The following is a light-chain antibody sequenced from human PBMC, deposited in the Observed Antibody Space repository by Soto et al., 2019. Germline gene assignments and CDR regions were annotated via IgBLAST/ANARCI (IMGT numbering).Light chain of an antibody. J-gene: IGLJ1*01. CDR1: SSDVGGYNY. CDR2: DVS. Sequence: QSALTQPPSVSGSPGQSITISCTGTSSDVGGYNYVSWYQQHPGEAPKLMIYDVSNRPSGVSNRFSGSKSGNTASLTISGPQAEDEADYYCSSYTSSSLNVFGTGTKLTVL. V-gene: IGLV2-14*03. CDR3: SSYTSSSLNV.